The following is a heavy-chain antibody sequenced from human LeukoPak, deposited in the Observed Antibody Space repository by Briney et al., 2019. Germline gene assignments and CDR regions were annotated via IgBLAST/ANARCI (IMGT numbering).Heavy chain of an antibody. CDR3: ARGFPHPYYCDSSGYYPTHADTYYFDY. Sequence: SETLSLTCAVYGGSFSGYYWSWIRQPPGKGLEWIGEINHSGSTNYNPSLKSRVTISVDTSKNQFSLKLSSVTAADTAVYYCARGFPHPYYCDSSGYYPTHADTYYFDYWGQGTLVTVSS. J-gene: IGHJ4*02. CDR2: INHSGST. V-gene: IGHV4-34*01. D-gene: IGHD3-22*01. CDR1: GGSFSGYY.